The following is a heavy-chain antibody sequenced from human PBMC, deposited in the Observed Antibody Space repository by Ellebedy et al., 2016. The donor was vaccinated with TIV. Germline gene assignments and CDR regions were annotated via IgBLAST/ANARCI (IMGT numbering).Heavy chain of an antibody. CDR2: ISPDGRGT. J-gene: IGHJ4*02. V-gene: IGHV3-74*01. Sequence: PGGSLRLSCAASEFTFSSYWIHWVRQTPGKGLVWVSRISPDGRGTSYADSVKGRFTISRDNAKNTMYLQMNSLRAEDTAVYYCATGPYSYGWSYWGQGTLVTVSS. CDR1: EFTFSSYW. D-gene: IGHD5-18*01. CDR3: ATGPYSYGWSY.